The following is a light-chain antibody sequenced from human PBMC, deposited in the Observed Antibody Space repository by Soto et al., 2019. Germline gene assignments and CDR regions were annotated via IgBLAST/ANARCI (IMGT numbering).Light chain of an antibody. V-gene: IGKV1-5*01. J-gene: IGKJ1*01. CDR2: DAS. CDR1: QSISSW. Sequence: DIQMTQSPSTLSASVGDRVTITCRASQSISSWLAWYQQKPGKAPKLLIYDASNLESGVPSRFSGGGSGTEFSLTISSLQPDDFATYYCQQYNYFWAVXQGTKVDI. CDR3: QQYNYFWA.